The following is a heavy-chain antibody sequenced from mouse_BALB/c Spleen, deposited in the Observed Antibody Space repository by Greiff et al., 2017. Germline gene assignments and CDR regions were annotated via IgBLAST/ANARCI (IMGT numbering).Heavy chain of an antibody. V-gene: IGHV2-5-1*01. Sequence: QVQLQQSGPSLVQPSQSLSITCTVSGFSLTSYGVHWVRQSPGKGLEWLGVIWRGGSTDYNAAFMSRLSITKDNSKSQVFFKMNSLQADDTAIYYCAKNYGNYYAMDYWGQGTSVTVSS. CDR3: AKNYGNYYAMDY. J-gene: IGHJ4*01. CDR1: GFSLTSYG. CDR2: IWRGGST. D-gene: IGHD1-1*01.